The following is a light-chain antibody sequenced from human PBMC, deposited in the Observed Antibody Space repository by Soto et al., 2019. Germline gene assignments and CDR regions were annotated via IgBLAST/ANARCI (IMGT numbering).Light chain of an antibody. J-gene: IGLJ3*02. Sequence: QSVLTQPPSASGTPGQRVTISCSGSSSNIGSNTVNWYQQLPEMAPKLLIHTNNQRPSGIPDRFSGSKSGTSASLAISGLQSDDEADYYCAVWDDSLNGWVFGGGTKLTV. CDR1: SSNIGSNT. CDR3: AVWDDSLNGWV. V-gene: IGLV1-44*01. CDR2: TNN.